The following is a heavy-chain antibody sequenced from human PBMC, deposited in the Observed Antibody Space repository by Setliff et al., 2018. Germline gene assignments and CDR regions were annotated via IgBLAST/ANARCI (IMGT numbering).Heavy chain of an antibody. V-gene: IGHV3-23*01. J-gene: IGHJ3*02. CDR1: GFTFSSYA. CDR2: ISGYGSRT. CDR3: IRDTSGRDAFDI. D-gene: IGHD6-19*01. Sequence: SLRLSCAASGFTFSSYAMTWVRQAPGKGLEWVSGISGYGSRTYYADSVKGRSTISRDNSQNTMYLQMNSLRAEDTAVYYCIRDTSGRDAFDIWGQGTMVTVS.